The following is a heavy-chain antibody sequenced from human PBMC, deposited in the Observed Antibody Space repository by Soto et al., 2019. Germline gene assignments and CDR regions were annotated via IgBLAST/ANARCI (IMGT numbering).Heavy chain of an antibody. CDR1: GGSFGKSA. D-gene: IGHD3-3*01. J-gene: IGHJ5*01. V-gene: IGHV1-69*13. CDR3: ATGVIWIGYFTVDS. Sequence: SVKVSCKASGGSFGKSAINWVRQTPGPGLEWLGGFIPVYRTLNYAQKFQGRVTITADESTGTAYMTLSSLASDDTAVYYCATGVIWIGYFTVDSWGHGTRVTVSS. CDR2: FIPVYRTL.